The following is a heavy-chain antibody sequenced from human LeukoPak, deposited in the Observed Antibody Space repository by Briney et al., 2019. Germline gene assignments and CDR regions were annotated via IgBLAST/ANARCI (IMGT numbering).Heavy chain of an antibody. CDR2: INHSGST. CDR1: GGFFSGYY. V-gene: IGHV4-34*01. D-gene: IGHD6-13*01. Sequence: SETVPLTCVFYGGFFSGYYWSWIRQPPWKGLEWIGVINHSGSTNYNPSLKSRVTISVDTSKNQFSLKLSSVTAADTAVYYCARWRTSGYSSSWHRYYCYYGMDVWGKGTTATVSS. CDR3: ARWRTSGYSSSWHRYYCYYGMDV. J-gene: IGHJ6*04.